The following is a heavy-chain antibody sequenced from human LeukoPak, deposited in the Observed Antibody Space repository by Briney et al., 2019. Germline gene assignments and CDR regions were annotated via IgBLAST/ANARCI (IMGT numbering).Heavy chain of an antibody. D-gene: IGHD5-12*01. CDR3: ARRYGYSNWYWFGP. CDR2: IYYSGSS. Sequence: PPETLSLTCTVSGGSISSSSYYWGWIRQPPGKGLEWIGNIYYSGSSYYNPSLKSRVTISVDTSKNHFSLKLSSVTAADMAVYYCARRYGYSNWYWFGPWGQGTLVTVSS. V-gene: IGHV4-39*02. J-gene: IGHJ5*02. CDR1: GGSISSSSYY.